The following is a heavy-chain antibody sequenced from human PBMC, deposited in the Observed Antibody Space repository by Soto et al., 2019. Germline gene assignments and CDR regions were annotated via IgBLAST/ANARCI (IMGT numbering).Heavy chain of an antibody. Sequence: QVQLVQSGAEVKKPGASVKVSCKASGYTITAYAIHWVRQAPGQRPEWMGWINAGNGNTKYSQKFQGRVTISRDTSASTAYLELSSLKSEDTAVYFCAKDFDYYYYAMDVWGQGTTVTVSS. V-gene: IGHV1-3*01. CDR3: AKDFDYYYYAMDV. CDR2: INAGNGNT. J-gene: IGHJ6*02. D-gene: IGHD3-3*01. CDR1: GYTITAYA.